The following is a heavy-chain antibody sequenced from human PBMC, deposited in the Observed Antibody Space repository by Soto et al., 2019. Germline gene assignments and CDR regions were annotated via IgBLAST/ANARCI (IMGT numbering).Heavy chain of an antibody. CDR3: ARDGLPYSSSVSGFDY. D-gene: IGHD6-6*01. CDR2: ISYDGSNK. V-gene: IGHV3-30-3*01. CDR1: GFTFSSFA. Sequence: SGGSLRLSCAASGFTFSSFAMHWVRQAPGKGLKWVAVISYDGSNKYYADSVKGRFTISRDNSKNTVYLQVNSLRAEDTAVYYCARDGLPYSSSVSGFDYWGQGTLVTVSS. J-gene: IGHJ4*02.